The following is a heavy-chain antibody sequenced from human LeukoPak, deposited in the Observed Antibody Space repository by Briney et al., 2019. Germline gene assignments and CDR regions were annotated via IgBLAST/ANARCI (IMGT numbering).Heavy chain of an antibody. CDR1: GFTVGSNY. Sequence: GGSLRLSYAASGFTVGSNYMSWVRQAPGKGLEGVSVIYSGGSTYYADSVKGRFTISRDNSKNTLYLQMNSLRAEDTAVYYCARDLRTRSDYYYYGMDVWGQGTTVTVSS. J-gene: IGHJ6*02. D-gene: IGHD1-14*01. CDR3: ARDLRTRSDYYYYGMDV. V-gene: IGHV3-66*01. CDR2: IYSGGST.